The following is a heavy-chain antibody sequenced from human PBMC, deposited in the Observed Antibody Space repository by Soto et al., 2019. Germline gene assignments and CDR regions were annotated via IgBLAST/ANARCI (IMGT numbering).Heavy chain of an antibody. CDR3: ARVLRARVYFCKRRDKSRRPWFDP. V-gene: IGHV4-34*01. D-gene: IGHD3-3*01. J-gene: IGHJ5*02. CDR1: GGSFRDSS. CDR2: INPGAIT. Sequence: PSDTLSLTCAVYGGSFRDSSLSWIRQSPGKGLECIGEINPGAITNYNPSLKTRVTMSLDTANNQFSLKLHSVIAADTAVYYCARVLRARVYFCKRRDKSRRPWFDPWGQGTLVTVHS.